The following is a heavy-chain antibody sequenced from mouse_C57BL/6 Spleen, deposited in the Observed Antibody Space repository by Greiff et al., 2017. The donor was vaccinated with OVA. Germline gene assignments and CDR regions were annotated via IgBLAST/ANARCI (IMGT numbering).Heavy chain of an antibody. CDR1: GYTFTDYE. Sequence: VQLQQSGAELVRPGASVTLSCKASGYTFTDYEMHWVKQTPVHGLEWIGAIDPETGGTAYNQKFKGKAILTADKSSSTAYMELRSLTSEDSAVYYCTRYSARYFDVWGTGTTVTVSS. CDR2: IDPETGGT. CDR3: TRYSARYFDV. V-gene: IGHV1-15*01. J-gene: IGHJ1*03.